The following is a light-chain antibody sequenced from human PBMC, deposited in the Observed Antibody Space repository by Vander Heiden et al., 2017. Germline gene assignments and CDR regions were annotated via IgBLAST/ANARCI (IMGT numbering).Light chain of an antibody. CDR2: DAS. CDR1: QDISNY. J-gene: IGKJ1*01. Sequence: DIQMTQSPSSLSASVGDRVTITCQASQDISNYLNWYQQKPGKAPKLLIYDASNLETGVPSRFSGSGSGTDFTFTISSLQPEDIATYYCQQYDNLLTWTFGQGTKVXIK. CDR3: QQYDNLLTWT. V-gene: IGKV1-33*01.